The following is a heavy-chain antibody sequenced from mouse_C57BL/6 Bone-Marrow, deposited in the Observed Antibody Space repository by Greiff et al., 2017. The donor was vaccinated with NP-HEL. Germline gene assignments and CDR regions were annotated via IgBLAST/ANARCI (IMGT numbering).Heavy chain of an antibody. CDR2: IDPENGDT. CDR3: TTVNDYDGYYFDY. Sequence: EVQLQQSGAELVRPGASVKLSCTASGFNIKDDYMHWVKQRPEQGLEWIGWIDPENGDTEYASKFQGKATITADTSSNTAYLQLSSLTSEDTAVYYCTTVNDYDGYYFDYWGQGTTLTVSS. J-gene: IGHJ2*01. V-gene: IGHV14-4*01. D-gene: IGHD2-4*01. CDR1: GFNIKDDY.